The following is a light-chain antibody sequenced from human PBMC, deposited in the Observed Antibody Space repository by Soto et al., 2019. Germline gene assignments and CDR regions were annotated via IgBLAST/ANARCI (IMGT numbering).Light chain of an antibody. CDR2: DVN. CDR3: ASWTTSTTMI. CDR1: SSDIGAYNF. V-gene: IGLV2-14*03. Sequence: QSALTQPASVSGSPGQPITISCTRTSSDIGAYNFVSWYQQHPGKAPKLMLYDVNIRPSGVSNRFSGSKSGNTASLTISGLQAEDEADYYCASWTTSTTMIFGGGTKLTVL. J-gene: IGLJ2*01.